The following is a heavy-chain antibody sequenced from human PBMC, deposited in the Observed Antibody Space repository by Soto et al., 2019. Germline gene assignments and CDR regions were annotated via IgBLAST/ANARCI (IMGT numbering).Heavy chain of an antibody. V-gene: IGHV4-31*03. Sequence: SETLSLTCTVSGGSISSGGYYWSWIRQHPGKGLEWIGYIYYSGSTYYNPSLKSRVTISVDTSKNQFSLKLSSVTAADTAVYYCAREVITMVRGVTQDYFDYWGQGTLVTVSS. D-gene: IGHD3-10*01. CDR2: IYYSGST. J-gene: IGHJ4*02. CDR3: AREVITMVRGVTQDYFDY. CDR1: GGSISSGGYY.